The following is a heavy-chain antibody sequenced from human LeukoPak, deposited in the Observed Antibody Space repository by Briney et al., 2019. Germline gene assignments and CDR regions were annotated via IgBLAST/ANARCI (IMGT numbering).Heavy chain of an antibody. D-gene: IGHD3-3*01. V-gene: IGHV3-53*05. Sequence: GGSLRLSCAASGFTVSSNYMSWLRQAPGKGLEWVSVIYSGGSTYYADSVKGRFTISRDNSKNTLYLQMNSLRAEDTAVYYCAREGYDFWSGTPNWFDPWGQGTLVTVSS. CDR3: AREGYDFWSGTPNWFDP. J-gene: IGHJ5*02. CDR1: GFTVSSNY. CDR2: IYSGGST.